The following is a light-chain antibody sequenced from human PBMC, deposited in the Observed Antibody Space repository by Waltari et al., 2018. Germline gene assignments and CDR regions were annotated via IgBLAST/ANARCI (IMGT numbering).Light chain of an antibody. V-gene: IGKV1-5*03. CDR1: ENINNW. CDR3: QQYRTFHWT. Sequence: DIQMTQSPSTLSASVGDRVTLTCRASENINNWLAWYQQKPGKAPSLLIYKSSSLQTGVPGRFSGSGSGTEFTLTINSLQLDDSATYHCQQYRTFHWTFGQGTKVEIK. CDR2: KSS. J-gene: IGKJ1*01.